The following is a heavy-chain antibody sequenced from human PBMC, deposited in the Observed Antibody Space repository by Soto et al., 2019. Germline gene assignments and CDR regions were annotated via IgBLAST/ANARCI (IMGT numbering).Heavy chain of an antibody. V-gene: IGHV1-24*01. CDR1: GYTLTELS. D-gene: IGHD2-2*01. J-gene: IGHJ4*02. CDR3: ATVRIKHGYCISTSCPHSDY. Sequence: QVQLVQSGAEVKKPGASVKVSCKVSGYTLTELSMHWVRQAPGKGLEWMGGFDPEDGETIYAQKFQGRVTMTEDTSXXTXYXXLSSLRYEDTAVYYCATVRIKHGYCISTSCPHSDYWGQGTLVTVSS. CDR2: FDPEDGET.